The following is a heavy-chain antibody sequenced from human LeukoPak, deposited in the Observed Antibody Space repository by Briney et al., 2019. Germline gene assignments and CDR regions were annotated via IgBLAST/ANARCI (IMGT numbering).Heavy chain of an antibody. Sequence: PGGSLRLSCAASGFTFSSYAMSWVRQAPGKGLEWVSAISGSGGSTYYADSVKGRFTISRDNSKNTLYLQMNSLRGEDTAVYYCAKEGVGVTMVRVVMDVWCQGTTVTVSS. J-gene: IGHJ6*02. V-gene: IGHV3-23*01. D-gene: IGHD3-10*01. CDR2: ISGSGGST. CDR1: GFTFSSYA. CDR3: AKEGVGVTMVRVVMDV.